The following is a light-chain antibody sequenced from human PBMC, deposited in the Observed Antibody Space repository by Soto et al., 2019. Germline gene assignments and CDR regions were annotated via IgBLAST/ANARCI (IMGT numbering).Light chain of an antibody. CDR1: QGISSY. V-gene: IGKV1-27*01. J-gene: IGKJ4*01. Sequence: DIHMTQSPSSLSASVGDRVTVTCRASQGISSYLAWYQQKPGKVPKLLIFAASTLQPGVPSRFSGSGSGTDFTLTIRSLQPEDVATYYCQKYDSASSPTFGGGTKVEIK. CDR2: AAS. CDR3: QKYDSASSPT.